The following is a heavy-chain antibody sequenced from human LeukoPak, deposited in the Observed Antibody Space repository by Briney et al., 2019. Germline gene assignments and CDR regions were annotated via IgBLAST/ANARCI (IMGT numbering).Heavy chain of an antibody. CDR1: GFTFSSYA. D-gene: IGHD2-2*01. V-gene: IGHV3-64*01. J-gene: IGHJ4*02. Sequence: GGSLRLSCAASGFTFSSYAMHWVRQAPGKGLEYVSAISSNGGSTYYANSVKGRFTISRDNSKNTLYLQMNSLRAEDTAVYYCAKAPRFVVVPAAIDYWGQGTLVTVSS. CDR2: ISSNGGST. CDR3: AKAPRFVVVPAAIDY.